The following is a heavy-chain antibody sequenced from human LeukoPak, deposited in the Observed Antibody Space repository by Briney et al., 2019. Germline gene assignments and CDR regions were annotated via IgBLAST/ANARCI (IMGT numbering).Heavy chain of an antibody. D-gene: IGHD2-2*02. Sequence: SETLSLTCTVSGGSISSSSYYRGWIRQPPGKGLEWIGSIYYSGSTYYNPSLKSRVTISVDTSKNQFSLKLSSVTAADTAVYYCARHSPIVVVPAAILYWGQGTLVTVSS. J-gene: IGHJ4*02. V-gene: IGHV4-39*01. CDR1: GGSISSSSYY. CDR2: IYYSGST. CDR3: ARHSPIVVVPAAILY.